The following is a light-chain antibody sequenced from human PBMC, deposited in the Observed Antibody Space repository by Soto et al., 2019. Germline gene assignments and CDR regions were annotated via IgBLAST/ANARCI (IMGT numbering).Light chain of an antibody. V-gene: IGLV2-11*01. CDR1: SSDVGGYNY. CDR2: DVT. J-gene: IGLJ3*02. Sequence: QSALTQPASVSGSPGQSITISCTGTSSDVGGYNYVSWYQQHPGKAPKLIIYDVTKRPSGVPDRFSGSKSGNTASLTISGLQAEDESEYYCCSYAGFYTLVFGGGTKVTVL. CDR3: CSYAGFYTLV.